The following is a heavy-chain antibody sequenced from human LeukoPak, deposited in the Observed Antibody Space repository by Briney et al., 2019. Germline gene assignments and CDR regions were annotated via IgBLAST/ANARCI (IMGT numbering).Heavy chain of an antibody. V-gene: IGHV3-48*04. CDR2: IDSGSRTI. Sequence: GGSLRLSCAASGFTFSSFSMNWVRQAPGKGLEWISFIDSGSRTIFYADSVKGRFTISRDNAKNSLFLQMSSLRAEDTAVYYCARRTGVSSSADYWGQGTLVTVSS. CDR1: GFTFSSFS. D-gene: IGHD6-6*01. J-gene: IGHJ4*02. CDR3: ARRTGVSSSADY.